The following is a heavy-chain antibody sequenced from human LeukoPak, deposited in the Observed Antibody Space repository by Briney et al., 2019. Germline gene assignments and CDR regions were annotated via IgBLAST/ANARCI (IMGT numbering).Heavy chain of an antibody. CDR2: INPNSGGT. V-gene: IGHV1-2*06. D-gene: IGHD3-10*01. Sequence: ASVRVFCKASGYTFTGYYTHWVRQAPGQGLEWMGRINPNSGGTNYAQRFQGRVTITRDTSISTAYMELSRLRSDDTAVYYCARDHYGYSSGSGFDCWGQGILVTVSS. CDR1: GYTFTGYY. CDR3: ARDHYGYSSGSGFDC. J-gene: IGHJ4*02.